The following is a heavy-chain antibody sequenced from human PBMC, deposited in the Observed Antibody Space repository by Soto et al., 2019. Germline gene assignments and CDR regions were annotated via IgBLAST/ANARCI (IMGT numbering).Heavy chain of an antibody. CDR1: GYSISSGCY. Sequence: SETLSLTCAVSGYSISSGCYWGWLRQPPGKGLEWIGGIYHGGSTYYNPSLNSRVTLSIDMTNNHVSLILNSVTAADTAVYYCARVGPWVPYYYDSSPYTFENWFDPWGQGTLVTVSS. J-gene: IGHJ5*02. D-gene: IGHD3-22*01. CDR3: ARVGPWVPYYYDSSPYTFENWFDP. V-gene: IGHV4-38-2*01. CDR2: IYHGGST.